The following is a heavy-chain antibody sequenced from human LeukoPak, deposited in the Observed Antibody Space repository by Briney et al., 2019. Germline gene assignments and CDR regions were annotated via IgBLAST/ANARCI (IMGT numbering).Heavy chain of an antibody. CDR2: ISAYNGNT. CDR1: GYTFTSYG. J-gene: IGHJ3*02. Sequence: ASVKVSCKASGYTFTSYGISWVRQAPGQGLEWMGWISAYNGNTNYAQKLQGRVTMTTDTSTSTAYKELRSLRSEDTAVYYCARVVMGAKDAFDIWGQGTMVTVSS. CDR3: ARVVMGAKDAFDI. D-gene: IGHD1-26*01. V-gene: IGHV1-18*01.